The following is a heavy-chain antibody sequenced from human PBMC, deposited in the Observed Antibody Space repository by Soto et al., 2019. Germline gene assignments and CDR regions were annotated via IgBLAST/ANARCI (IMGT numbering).Heavy chain of an antibody. CDR2: ISGSDGKT. J-gene: IGHJ1*01. Sequence: PGGSLRLSCAASGFSFGSYALSWVRQAPGKGLEWVSTISGSDGKTFYADSVKGRFSISRDTSQSTLYLQMNGLRADDTAMYYCARLIYLDSWSPGTHVTV. V-gene: IGHV3-23*01. CDR1: GFSFGSYA. CDR3: ARLIYLDS. D-gene: IGHD2-21*01.